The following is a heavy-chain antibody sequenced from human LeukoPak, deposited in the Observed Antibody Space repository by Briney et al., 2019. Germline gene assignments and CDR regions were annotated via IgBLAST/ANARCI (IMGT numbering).Heavy chain of an antibody. J-gene: IGHJ4*02. D-gene: IGHD6-6*01. CDR3: ARVPITARKYYFDY. CDR2: IYFSGSN. CDR1: GGSISSEY. Sequence: TSDTLSLTCTVSGGSISSEYWSWIRQPPGNGLEWIGYIYFSGSNNYKPSLKSRVTISVDTSKNQFSLKLSSVTAADTAVYFCARVPITARKYYFDYWGQGALVTVSS. V-gene: IGHV4-59*07.